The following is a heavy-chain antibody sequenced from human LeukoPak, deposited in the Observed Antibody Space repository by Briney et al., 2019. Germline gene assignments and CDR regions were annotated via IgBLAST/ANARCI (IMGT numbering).Heavy chain of an antibody. V-gene: IGHV1-69*01. J-gene: IGHJ6*02. CDR1: GGTFSSYA. CDR3: ARHTRTRMIVVVMHYYYYGMDV. D-gene: IGHD3-22*01. CDR2: IIPIFGTA. Sequence: SVKVSCKASGGTFSSYAISWVGQAPGQGLEWMGGIIPIFGTANYAQKFQGRVTITADESTSTAYMELSSLRSEDTAVYYCARHTRTRMIVVVMHYYYYGMDVWGQGTTVTVSS.